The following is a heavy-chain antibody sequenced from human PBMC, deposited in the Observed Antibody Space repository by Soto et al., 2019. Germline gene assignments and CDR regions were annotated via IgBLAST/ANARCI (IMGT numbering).Heavy chain of an antibody. CDR3: AKRMPVYYYDSSGLFDY. J-gene: IGHJ4*02. Sequence: GGSLRLSCAASGFTFSSYAMSWVRQAPGKGLEWVSAISGSGGSTYYADSGKGRFTISRDNSKNTLYLQMNSLRAEDTAVYYCAKRMPVYYYDSSGLFDYWGQGTLVTVSS. CDR1: GFTFSSYA. V-gene: IGHV3-23*01. CDR2: ISGSGGST. D-gene: IGHD3-22*01.